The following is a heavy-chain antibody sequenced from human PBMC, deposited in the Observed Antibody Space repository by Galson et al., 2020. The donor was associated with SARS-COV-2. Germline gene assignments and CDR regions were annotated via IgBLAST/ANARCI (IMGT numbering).Heavy chain of an antibody. J-gene: IGHJ4*02. CDR2: IKQDGSEK. CDR1: GFTFSSYW. Sequence: GESLKISCAASGFTFSSYWMSWVRQAPGKGLEWVANIKQDGSEKYYVDSVKGRFTISRDNAKNSLYLQMNSLRAEDTAVYYCARYIVLMVYAHYYFDYWGQGTLVTVSS. CDR3: ARYIVLMVYAHYYFDY. V-gene: IGHV3-7*01. D-gene: IGHD2-8*01.